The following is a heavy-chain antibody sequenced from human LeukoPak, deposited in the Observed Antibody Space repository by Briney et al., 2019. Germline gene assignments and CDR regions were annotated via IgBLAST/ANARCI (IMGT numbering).Heavy chain of an antibody. CDR2: MHYWEST. Sequence: SETLSLPRSVSGGPLSIHHWRYIRQPPGKGLEWIGYMHYWESTHYNPSLKRRVTITVDTSKNQFSLKLSSVTAADTAVYYCARERGYCSGGSCYLGPDYYYYMDVWGKGTTDPVSS. J-gene: IGHJ6*03. CDR3: ARERGYCSGGSCYLGPDYYYYMDV. D-gene: IGHD2-15*01. CDR1: GGPLSIHH. V-gene: IGHV4-59*11.